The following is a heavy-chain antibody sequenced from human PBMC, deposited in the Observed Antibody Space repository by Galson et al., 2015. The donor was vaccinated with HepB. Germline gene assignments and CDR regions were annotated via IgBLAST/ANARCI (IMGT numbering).Heavy chain of an antibody. D-gene: IGHD3-9*01. J-gene: IGHJ4*02. V-gene: IGHV1-18*01. CDR1: GYTFNKYG. Sequence: SVKVSCKASGYTFNKYGISWVRQAPGQGLERMGWISTKRGNTKHAQNFQGRVTMTTETSTNTAYMELRSLRSADTAVYYCARDVDWALDYWGQGALVTVSS. CDR3: ARDVDWALDY. CDR2: ISTKRGNT.